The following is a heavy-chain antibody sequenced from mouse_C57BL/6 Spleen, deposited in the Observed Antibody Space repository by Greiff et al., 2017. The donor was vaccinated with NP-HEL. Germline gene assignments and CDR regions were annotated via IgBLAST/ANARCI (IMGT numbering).Heavy chain of an antibody. Sequence: EVKVVESGGGLVKPGGSLKLSCAASGFTFSSYTMSWVRQTPEKRLEWVATISGGGGNTYYPASVKGRFTISSDNAKNPLYLQMSSVRSEDTALYYCARRGPYSNYWYFEVWGTGTTVTVAS. J-gene: IGHJ1*03. D-gene: IGHD2-5*01. CDR1: GFTFSSYT. V-gene: IGHV5-9*01. CDR2: ISGGGGNT. CDR3: ARRGPYSNYWYFEV.